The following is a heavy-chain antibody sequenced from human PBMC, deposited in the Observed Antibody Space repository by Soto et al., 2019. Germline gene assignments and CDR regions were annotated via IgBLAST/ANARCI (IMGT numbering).Heavy chain of an antibody. CDR3: ARQGSSVGYYYHYYMDV. CDR2: IYYSGST. Sequence: QVQLQESGPGLVKPSETLSLTCTVSGGSISSYYWSWIRQPPGKGLEWIGYIYYSGSTNYNPSLKSLVTISVDTSKNQFSLKLSSVTAADTAVYYCARQGSSVGYYYHYYMDVWGKGTTVTVSS. D-gene: IGHD6-6*01. V-gene: IGHV4-59*08. CDR1: GGSISSYY. J-gene: IGHJ6*03.